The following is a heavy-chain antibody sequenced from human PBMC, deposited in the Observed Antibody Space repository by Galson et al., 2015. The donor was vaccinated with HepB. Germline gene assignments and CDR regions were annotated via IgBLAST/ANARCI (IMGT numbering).Heavy chain of an antibody. Sequence: SLRLSCAASGFTFSSYAMSWVRLAPGKGLEWVSGITGSGGSTYYADSVKGRLTISRDNSKNTLYLQMNSLRAEDTAIYYCAKVPNFYCSGGNCYFDYWGQGTLVTVSS. CDR2: ITGSGGST. CDR1: GFTFSSYA. V-gene: IGHV3-23*01. D-gene: IGHD2-15*01. CDR3: AKVPNFYCSGGNCYFDY. J-gene: IGHJ4*02.